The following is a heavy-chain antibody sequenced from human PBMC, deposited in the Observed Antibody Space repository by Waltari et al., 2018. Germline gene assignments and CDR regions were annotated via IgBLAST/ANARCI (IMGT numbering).Heavy chain of an antibody. D-gene: IGHD3-22*01. Sequence: EVQLVESGGGLVQPGGSLRLSCAASGFTFSSYWMHWVRQAPGKGLVWVLRINSDGGRTSYAYSVKGRFTISKDNAKNTLYLQMNSLRAEDTTVYYCARDGYYDSPYYIDVWGKGTTVTVSS. J-gene: IGHJ6*03. CDR3: ARDGYYDSPYYIDV. V-gene: IGHV3-74*01. CDR2: INSDGGRT. CDR1: GFTFSSYW.